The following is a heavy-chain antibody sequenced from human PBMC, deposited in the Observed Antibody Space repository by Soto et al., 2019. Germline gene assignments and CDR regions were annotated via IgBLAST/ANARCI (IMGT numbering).Heavy chain of an antibody. J-gene: IGHJ4*02. CDR2: ISGSGGST. D-gene: IGHD3-10*01. V-gene: IGHV3-23*01. Sequence: EVQLLESGGGLVQPGGSLRLSCAASGFTFSTYTMNWVRQAPGKGLEWVSAISGSGGSTYYADSVKGRFTISRDNSKNTLYLQMNSLRAEDTAVYYCAKGWMNYGSGSSLVDYWGQGTLVTVSS. CDR1: GFTFSTYT. CDR3: AKGWMNYGSGSSLVDY.